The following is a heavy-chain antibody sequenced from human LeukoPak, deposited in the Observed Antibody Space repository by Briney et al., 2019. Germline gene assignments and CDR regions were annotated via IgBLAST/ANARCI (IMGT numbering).Heavy chain of an antibody. CDR1: GGSISSSGHY. V-gene: IGHV4-39*07. Sequence: KPSETLSLTCSVSGGSISSSGHYWGWIRQSPEKGLDWIGSIYSNGNTYYNPSVKSRVTISVDTSKNQFSLKLTSVTAAETAVYYCARSATVTTGYFDYWGQGALVTVSS. CDR3: ARSATVTTGYFDY. J-gene: IGHJ4*02. D-gene: IGHD4-17*01. CDR2: IYSNGNT.